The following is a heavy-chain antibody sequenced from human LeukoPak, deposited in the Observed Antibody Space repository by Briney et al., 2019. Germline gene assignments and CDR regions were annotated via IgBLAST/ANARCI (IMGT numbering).Heavy chain of an antibody. CDR3: ARSGGSGFQLDS. CDR2: SYTTGST. CDR1: GRSIGIYY. V-gene: IGHV4-4*07. D-gene: IGHD1-26*01. Sequence: SDTLSLTCTVSGRSIGIYYWSWIRQPAGKGLEWIGRSYTTGSTNYNPSLKSRVTMSLDTSKNQLSLNLSSVTAADTAVYYCARSGGSGFQLDSWGQGTLVTVSS. J-gene: IGHJ4*02.